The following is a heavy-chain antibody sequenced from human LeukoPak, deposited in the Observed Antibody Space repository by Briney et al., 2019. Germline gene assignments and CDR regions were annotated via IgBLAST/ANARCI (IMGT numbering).Heavy chain of an antibody. D-gene: IGHD5-24*01. J-gene: IGHJ4*02. V-gene: IGHV4-39*01. CDR1: VGSISSSVYY. Sequence: PAETLSLTCTVSVGSISSSVYYWGWIRQPPGAGLEWIGSLSSSGSTYYTASLRSRVTISVDTSKNQFSLNLRSVTAADTAVYYCARLREGTTLNNWGQGTLVTVSS. CDR3: ARLREGTTLNN. CDR2: LSSSGST.